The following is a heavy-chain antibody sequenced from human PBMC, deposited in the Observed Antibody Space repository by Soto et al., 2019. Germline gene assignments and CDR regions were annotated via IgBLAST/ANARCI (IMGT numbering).Heavy chain of an antibody. CDR3: ARSPPAYGSGSYIWFDP. Sequence: PSETLSLTCTVSGGSISSGGYYWSWIRQHPGKGLEWIGYIYYSGSTYYNPSLKSQVTISVDTSKNQFSLKLSSVTAADTAVYYCARSPPAYGSGSYIWFDPWGQGNLVTVSS. CDR1: GGSISSGGYY. D-gene: IGHD3-10*01. CDR2: IYYSGST. V-gene: IGHV4-31*01. J-gene: IGHJ5*02.